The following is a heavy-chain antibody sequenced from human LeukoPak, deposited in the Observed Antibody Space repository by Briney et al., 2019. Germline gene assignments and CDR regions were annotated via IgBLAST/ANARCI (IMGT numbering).Heavy chain of an antibody. Sequence: SETLSLTCTVSGGSISSYYWSWLRQPPGKGLEWIGYIYYSGSTNYNPSLKSRVTISVDTSKNQFSLKLSSVTAADTAVYYCARGVLKSFDIWGQGTMVTVSS. D-gene: IGHD2-8*01. V-gene: IGHV4-59*01. J-gene: IGHJ3*02. CDR2: IYYSGST. CDR1: GGSISSYY. CDR3: ARGVLKSFDI.